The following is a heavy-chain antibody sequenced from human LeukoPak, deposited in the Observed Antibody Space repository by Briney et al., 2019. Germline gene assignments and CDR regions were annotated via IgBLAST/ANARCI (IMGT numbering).Heavy chain of an antibody. V-gene: IGHV1-24*01. Sequence: ASVKVSCKVSGYTLTELSMHWVRQAPGKGLEWMGGFDPEDGETIYAQKFQGRVTMTEDTSTDTAYMELSSLRSEDTAVYYCARVESPYSSSWPRKYYFDYWGQGTLVTVSS. CDR2: FDPEDGET. D-gene: IGHD6-13*01. J-gene: IGHJ4*02. CDR1: GYTLTELS. CDR3: ARVESPYSSSWPRKYYFDY.